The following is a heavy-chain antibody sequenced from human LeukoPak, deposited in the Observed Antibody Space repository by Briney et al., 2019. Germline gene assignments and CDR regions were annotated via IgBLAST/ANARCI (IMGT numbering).Heavy chain of an antibody. CDR3: AREWELRSWFDP. CDR2: INPNSGGT. Sequence: ASMKVSCKASGYTFTGYYMHWVRQAPGQGLEWMGRINPNSGGTNYAQKFQGRVTMTRDTSISTAYMELSRLRSDDTAVYYCAREWELRSWFDPWGQGTLVTVSS. J-gene: IGHJ5*02. V-gene: IGHV1-2*06. D-gene: IGHD1-26*01. CDR1: GYTFTGYY.